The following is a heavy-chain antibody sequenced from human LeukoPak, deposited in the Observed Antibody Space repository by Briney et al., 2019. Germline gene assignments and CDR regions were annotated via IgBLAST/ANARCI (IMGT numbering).Heavy chain of an antibody. CDR1: GFTFSSYS. J-gene: IGHJ4*02. D-gene: IGHD3-10*01. CDR2: ISYDGCNK. Sequence: GGSLRLSCAASGFTFSSYSMHWFRQAPGEGLEWMAVISYDGCNKYYADSVKGRFTISRDNSKNTLYPQMNSLRAEDPAVYYCAKASYYGSGSYYILSYWGQGTLVTVSS. CDR3: AKASYYGSGSYYILSY. V-gene: IGHV3-30*18.